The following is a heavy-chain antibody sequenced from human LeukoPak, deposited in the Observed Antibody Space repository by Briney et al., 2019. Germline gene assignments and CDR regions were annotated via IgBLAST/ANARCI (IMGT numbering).Heavy chain of an antibody. V-gene: IGHV4-38-2*02. CDR2: IFQSVST. D-gene: IGHD6-19*01. Sequence: SETLSLTCTVSGYSISGGYYWGWIRQPPGKGLEWIGTIFQSVSTYYNPSLKSRVTTLVDTSKNQFSLKLSSVTAADTAVYYCARNNSNGFDFWSQGTLVTVSS. J-gene: IGHJ4*02. CDR3: ARNNSNGFDF. CDR1: GYSISGGYY.